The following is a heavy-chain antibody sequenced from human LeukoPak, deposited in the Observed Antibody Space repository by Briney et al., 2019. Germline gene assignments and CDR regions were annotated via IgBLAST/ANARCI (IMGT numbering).Heavy chain of an antibody. D-gene: IGHD3-22*01. Sequence: GGSLRLSCAASGFTFSSYWMTWVRQAPGKGLEWVANIKRDGSEKYYVDSVKGRFTISRDNAKNSLYLQMNSLRAEDTAVYYCARDLGGEYYYDSSGYVYWGQGTLVTVSS. CDR3: ARDLGGEYYYDSSGYVY. CDR1: GFTFSSYW. V-gene: IGHV3-7*01. J-gene: IGHJ4*02. CDR2: IKRDGSEK.